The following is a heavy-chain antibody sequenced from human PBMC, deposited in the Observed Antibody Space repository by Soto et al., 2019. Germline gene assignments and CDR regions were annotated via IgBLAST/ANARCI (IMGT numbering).Heavy chain of an antibody. D-gene: IGHD4-17*01. CDR1: GFTVSSNY. CDR2: IYSGGST. J-gene: IGHJ6*03. V-gene: IGHV3-53*04. Sequence: GGSLRLSCAASGFTVSSNYMSWVRQAPGKGLEWVSVIYSGGSTYYADSVKGRFTISRHNSKNTLYLQMNSLRAEDTAVYYCAGATVTVPIYYMDVWGKGTTVTVSS. CDR3: AGATVTVPIYYMDV.